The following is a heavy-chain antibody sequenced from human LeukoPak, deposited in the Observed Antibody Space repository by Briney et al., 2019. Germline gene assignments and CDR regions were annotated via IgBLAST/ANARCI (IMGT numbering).Heavy chain of an antibody. D-gene: IGHD2-2*02. CDR2: MNPNSGNT. CDR3: ARGTAAAILSDYYYYMDV. CDR1: GYTFTIYD. J-gene: IGHJ6*03. Sequence: ASVKVSCKASGYTFTIYDINWVRQATGQGLEWMGWMNPNSGNTGYAQKFQGRVTMTRNTSISIAYMELSSLRSEDTAVYYCARGTAAAILSDYYYYMDVWGKGTTVTVSS. V-gene: IGHV1-8*01.